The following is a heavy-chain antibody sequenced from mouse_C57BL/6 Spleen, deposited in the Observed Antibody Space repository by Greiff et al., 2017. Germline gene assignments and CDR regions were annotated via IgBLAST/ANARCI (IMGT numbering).Heavy chain of an antibody. D-gene: IGHD1-1*01. J-gene: IGHJ4*01. V-gene: IGHV1-69*01. CDR1: GYTFTSYW. Sequence: QVQLQQSGAELVMPGASVKLSCKASGYTFTSYWMHWVKQRPGQGLEWIGEIDPSDSYTNYNQKFKGKSTLTVDKSSSTAYMQLSSLTSEDSAVYYCARRDYYSEAMDYWGQGTSVTVSS. CDR3: ARRDYYSEAMDY. CDR2: IDPSDSYT.